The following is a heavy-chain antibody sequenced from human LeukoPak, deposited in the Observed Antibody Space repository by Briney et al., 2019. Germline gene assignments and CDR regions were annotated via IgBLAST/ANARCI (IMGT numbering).Heavy chain of an antibody. Sequence: PGGSLRLSCAASGFTFSSYSMNWVRQAPGKGLEWVSSISSSSYIYYADSVKGRFTISRDNAKNSLYLQMNSLRAEDTAVYYCASGNYDFWSGYYGDKDFDYWGQGTLVTVSS. CDR3: ASGNYDFWSGYYGDKDFDY. CDR2: ISSSSYI. J-gene: IGHJ4*02. D-gene: IGHD3-3*01. CDR1: GFTFSSYS. V-gene: IGHV3-21*01.